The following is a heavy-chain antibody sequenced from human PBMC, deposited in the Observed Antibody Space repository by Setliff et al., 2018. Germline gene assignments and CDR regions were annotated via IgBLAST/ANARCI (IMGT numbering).Heavy chain of an antibody. Sequence: ASVKVSCKASGGTFSSYAISWVRQAPGQGLEWMGGIIPIFGTANYAQKFQGRVTITADESTSTAYVELSSLRSEDTAVYYCARGRDFWSGYLVYWGQGTLVTVSS. CDR2: IIPIFGTA. J-gene: IGHJ4*02. D-gene: IGHD3-3*01. V-gene: IGHV1-69*13. CDR3: ARGRDFWSGYLVY. CDR1: GGTFSSYA.